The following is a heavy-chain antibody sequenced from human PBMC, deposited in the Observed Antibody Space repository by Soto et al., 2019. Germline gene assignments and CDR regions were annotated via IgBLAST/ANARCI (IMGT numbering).Heavy chain of an antibody. Sequence: SVKVSCKASGGTFSNYVVNWVRQAPGQGLEWMGRIIPISGAANYAQKFQGRVTITADKSTSTSYMELSSLRSEDTAVYCCARDMTRTVVPYFDFWGQGTLVTVSS. CDR3: ARDMTRTVVPYFDF. V-gene: IGHV1-69*06. CDR2: IIPISGAA. J-gene: IGHJ4*02. D-gene: IGHD1-7*01. CDR1: GGTFSNYV.